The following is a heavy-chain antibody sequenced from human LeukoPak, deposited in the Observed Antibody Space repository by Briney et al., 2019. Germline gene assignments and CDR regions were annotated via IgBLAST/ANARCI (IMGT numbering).Heavy chain of an antibody. CDR3: ARVGGYPLSAFDI. CDR1: GGSISSYY. Sequence: SETLSLTCTVSGGSISSYYWSWIRQPPGKGLEWIGYIYYSESANYNPSLKSRITISLDTSKNHFSLKLNSVTAADTAVYYCARVGGYPLSAFDIWGQGTMVTVPS. J-gene: IGHJ3*02. V-gene: IGHV4-59*08. D-gene: IGHD3-22*01. CDR2: IYYSESA.